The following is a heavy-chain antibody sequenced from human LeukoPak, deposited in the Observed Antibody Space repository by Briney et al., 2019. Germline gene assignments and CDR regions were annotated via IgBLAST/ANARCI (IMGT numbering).Heavy chain of an antibody. Sequence: PSETVSLTCTVSGGSISSYYWSWIRQPAGKGLEWIGRIYTSGSNNYNPSLKSRVTMSVDTSKNQFSLKLSSVTAADTAVYYCAREKQSSGWYVPNYFDYWGQGTLVTVSP. CDR2: IYTSGSN. J-gene: IGHJ4*02. CDR3: AREKQSSGWYVPNYFDY. V-gene: IGHV4-4*07. CDR1: GGSISSYY. D-gene: IGHD6-19*01.